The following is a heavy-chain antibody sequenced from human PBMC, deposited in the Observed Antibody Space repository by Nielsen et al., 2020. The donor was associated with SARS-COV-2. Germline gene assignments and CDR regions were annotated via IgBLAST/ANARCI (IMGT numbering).Heavy chain of an antibody. Sequence: GGSLRLSCAASGFTFSSYAMSWVRQAPGRGLEWVSGTSASGASTYYADSVKGRFSISRDNSRNTLYLQMNSLRVEDTAIYFCAKDDVVRGDAYDIWGQGTVVTVSS. CDR1: GFTFSSYA. D-gene: IGHD3-10*01. J-gene: IGHJ3*02. V-gene: IGHV3-23*01. CDR3: AKDDVVRGDAYDI. CDR2: TSASGAST.